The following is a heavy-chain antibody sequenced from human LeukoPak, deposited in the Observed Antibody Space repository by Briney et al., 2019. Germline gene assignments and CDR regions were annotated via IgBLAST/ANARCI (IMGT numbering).Heavy chain of an antibody. Sequence: NPSETLSLTCTVSGGSISSGSYYWSWIRQPAGKGLEWNGRIYTSGSTNYNPSLKSRVTISVDTSKNQFSLKLSSVTAADTAVYYCAREDIVVVPAAIDYYYYGMDVWGQGTTVTVSS. V-gene: IGHV4-61*02. D-gene: IGHD2-2*01. CDR3: AREDIVVVPAAIDYYYYGMDV. J-gene: IGHJ6*02. CDR1: GGSISSGSYY. CDR2: IYTSGST.